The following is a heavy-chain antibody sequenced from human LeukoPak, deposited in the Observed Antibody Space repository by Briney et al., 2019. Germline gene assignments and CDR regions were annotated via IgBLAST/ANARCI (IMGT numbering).Heavy chain of an antibody. J-gene: IGHJ4*02. Sequence: PGGSLRLSCAASGFTFSSYGMHWVRQAPGKGLEWVAVIWYDGSNKYYADSVKGRFTISRDNSKNTLYLQMNSLRAEDTAVYYCARAVDPYYYGSGSQRGGGIDYWGQGTLVTVSS. V-gene: IGHV3-33*01. CDR1: GFTFSSYG. CDR3: ARAVDPYYYGSGSQRGGGIDY. D-gene: IGHD3-10*01. CDR2: IWYDGSNK.